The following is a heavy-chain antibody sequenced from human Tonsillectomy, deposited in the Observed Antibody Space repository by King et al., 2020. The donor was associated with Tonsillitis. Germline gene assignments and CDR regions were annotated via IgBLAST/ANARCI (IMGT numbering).Heavy chain of an antibody. J-gene: IGHJ4*02. D-gene: IGHD2-8*01. V-gene: IGHV4-34*01. CDR1: GGSFSGYD. CDR2: INHSGST. Sequence: VQLQQWGAGLLKPSETLSLSCGVYGGSFSGYDWNWIRQPPGKGLEWIGEINHSGSTNYNPSLKSRVTISVDKSKNQFSLKLSSVTAADTAVYYCARGRRVLMVYSIGPHYCDYWGQGTLVTVAA. CDR3: ARGRRVLMVYSIGPHYCDY.